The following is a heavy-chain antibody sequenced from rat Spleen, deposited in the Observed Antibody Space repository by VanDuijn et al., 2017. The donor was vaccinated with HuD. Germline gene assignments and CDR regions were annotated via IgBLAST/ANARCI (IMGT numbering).Heavy chain of an antibody. CDR3: GRHNVTTGDYFEY. V-gene: IGHV5-27*01. D-gene: IGHD1-10*01. Sequence: EVQLVESGGGLVQPGRSLKLSCAASGFTFSNFYMAWVRQAPTKGLEWVAYISTGGGSTYYRDSVRGRFTISRDNAKTTLYLQMDSLWSEDTATDYCGRHNVTTGDYFEYWGQGVMVTVSS. CDR1: GFTFSNFY. CDR2: ISTGGGST. J-gene: IGHJ2*01.